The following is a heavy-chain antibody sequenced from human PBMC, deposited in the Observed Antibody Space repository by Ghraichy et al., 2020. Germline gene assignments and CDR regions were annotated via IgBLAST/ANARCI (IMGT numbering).Heavy chain of an antibody. CDR1: GGSISSSSYY. CDR3: ARQWSIPWSGRGGVVDY. Sequence: SETLSLTCTVSGGSISSSSYYWGWIRQPPGKGLEWIGSIYYSGSTYYNPSLKSRVTISVDTSKNQFSLKLSSVTAADTAVYYCARQWSIPWSGRGGVVDYWGQGTLVTVSS. CDR2: IYYSGST. J-gene: IGHJ4*02. V-gene: IGHV4-39*01. D-gene: IGHD1-26*01.